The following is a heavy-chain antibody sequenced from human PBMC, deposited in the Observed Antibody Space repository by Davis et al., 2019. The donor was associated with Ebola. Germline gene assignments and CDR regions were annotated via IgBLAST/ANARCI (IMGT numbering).Heavy chain of an antibody. Sequence: GGSLRLSCAASGFTFSGSAMHWVRQASGKGLEWVGRIRSKANSYATAYAASVKGRFTISRDNSKNTLYLQMNGLRAEDTAVYYCAREEGLVLEWLFAEYWGQGTLVTVSS. V-gene: IGHV3-73*01. CDR2: IRSKANSYAT. D-gene: IGHD3-3*01. CDR3: AREEGLVLEWLFAEY. CDR1: GFTFSGSA. J-gene: IGHJ4*02.